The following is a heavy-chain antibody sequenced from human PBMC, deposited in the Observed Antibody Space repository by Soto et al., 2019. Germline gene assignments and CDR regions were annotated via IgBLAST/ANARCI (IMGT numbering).Heavy chain of an antibody. CDR3: SKDRGDIVVVVALLPSDY. CDR2: ISGSGGST. Sequence: GGSLRLSCAASGFTFSSYAMSWVRQAPGKGLEWVSAISGSGGSTYYADSVKGRFTISRDNSKNTLYLQMNSLRAEDTAVYYCSKDRGDIVVVVALLPSDYWGQGTLVTVSS. CDR1: GFTFSSYA. J-gene: IGHJ4*02. D-gene: IGHD2-15*01. V-gene: IGHV3-23*01.